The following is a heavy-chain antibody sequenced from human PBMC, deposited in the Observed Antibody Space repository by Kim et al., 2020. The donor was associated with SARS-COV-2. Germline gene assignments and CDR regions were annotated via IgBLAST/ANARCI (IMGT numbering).Heavy chain of an antibody. Sequence: YRPSFQGQVTLSADKSMNTADLQWSSLRASDTAIYYCARLESYSYGPFDSWGQGTLVTVSS. J-gene: IGHJ4*02. CDR3: ARLESYSYGPFDS. D-gene: IGHD5-18*01. V-gene: IGHV5-51*01.